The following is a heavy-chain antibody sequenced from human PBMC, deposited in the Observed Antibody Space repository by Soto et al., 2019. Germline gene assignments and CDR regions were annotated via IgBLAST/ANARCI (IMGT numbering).Heavy chain of an antibody. CDR1: AFTFSRNG. CDR3: AGERTFGENNHNYMDV. CDR2: IWSDGSNQ. J-gene: IGHJ6*03. D-gene: IGHD3-10*01. Sequence: QVQLVESGGGVVQPGGSQRLSCAASAFTFSRNGMHWVRQAPGKGLQWVGVIWSDGSNQRYAESVKGRFTISRDNSKNTLYRQMHILRAEDTAVYYCAGERTFGENNHNYMDVWGTGITVTVSS. V-gene: IGHV3-33*01.